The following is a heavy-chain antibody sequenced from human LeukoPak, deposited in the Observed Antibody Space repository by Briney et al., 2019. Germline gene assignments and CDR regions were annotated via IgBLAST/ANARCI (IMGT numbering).Heavy chain of an antibody. CDR2: IYYSGST. Sequence: PSETLSLTCTVSGGSFSSYYWSWIRQPPGKGLEWIGYIYYSGSTNYNPSLKSRVTISVDTSKNQFSLKLSSVTAADTAVYYCARNQGVVAWRAYMDVWGKGSTVTVSS. D-gene: IGHD3-3*01. CDR1: GGSFSSYY. CDR3: ARNQGVVAWRAYMDV. V-gene: IGHV4-59*01. J-gene: IGHJ6*03.